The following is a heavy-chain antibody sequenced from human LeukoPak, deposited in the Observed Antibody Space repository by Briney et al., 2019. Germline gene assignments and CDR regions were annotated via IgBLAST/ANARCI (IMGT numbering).Heavy chain of an antibody. CDR2: IIPIFGTA. D-gene: IGHD2-2*01. CDR3: ARDMASAFDI. CDR1: GGTFSSYA. V-gene: IGHV1-69*05. Sequence: SVTISCKASGGTFSSYAISWVRQAPGQGLEWMGGIIPIFGTANYAQKFQGRVTITTDESTSTAYMELSSLRSEDTAVYYCARDMASAFDIWGQGTMVTVSS. J-gene: IGHJ3*02.